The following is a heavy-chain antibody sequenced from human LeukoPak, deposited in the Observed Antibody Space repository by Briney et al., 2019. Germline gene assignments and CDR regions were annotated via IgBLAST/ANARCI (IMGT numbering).Heavy chain of an antibody. J-gene: IGHJ5*02. CDR1: GGSISSYY. CDR2: IYYSGST. D-gene: IGHD3-16*01. CDR3: ARDARWGWFDP. Sequence: SETLSLTCTVSGGSISSYYWSWIRQPPGKGLEWIGYIYYSGSTNYNPSLKSRVTISVDTSKNQFSLKLSSVTAADTAVYYCARDARWGWFDPWGQGTLVTVSS. V-gene: IGHV4-59*12.